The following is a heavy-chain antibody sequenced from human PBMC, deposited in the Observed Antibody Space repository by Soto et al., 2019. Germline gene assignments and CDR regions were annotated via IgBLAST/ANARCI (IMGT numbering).Heavy chain of an antibody. V-gene: IGHV4-39*01. Sequence: SETLSLTCTVSGGSVTNSSYYWAWIRQSPGKGLEWIGSVYYRGTSYSNSSVKSRVTISVDTSKNRFSLSLNSVTASDTAVYFCVSQRTTVPTQAYFDYWGPGALVTVSS. CDR3: VSQRTTVPTQAYFDY. J-gene: IGHJ4*02. CDR1: GGSVTNSSYY. D-gene: IGHD4-17*01. CDR2: VYYRGTS.